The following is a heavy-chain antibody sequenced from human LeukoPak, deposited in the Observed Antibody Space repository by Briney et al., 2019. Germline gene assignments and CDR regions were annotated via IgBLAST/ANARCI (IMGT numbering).Heavy chain of an antibody. CDR2: ISSSSSTI. V-gene: IGHV3-48*01. CDR1: GFTFSSYS. D-gene: IGHD4-17*01. Sequence: PGGPLRLSCAASGFTFSSYSMNWVRQAPGKGLEWVSYISSSSSTIYYADSVKGRFTISRDNAKNSLYLQMNSLSAEDTAVYYCARDGDYGDYFDAFDIWGQGTMVTVSS. CDR3: ARDGDYGDYFDAFDI. J-gene: IGHJ3*02.